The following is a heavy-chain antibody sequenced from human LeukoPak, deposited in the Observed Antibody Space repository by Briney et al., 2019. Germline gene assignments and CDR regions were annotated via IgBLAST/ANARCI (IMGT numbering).Heavy chain of an antibody. Sequence: GGSLRLSCAASGFTYCSYSKMWVRQAPEEGVEWVSSISSSSSYIYYADSVKGRFTISRDNAKNSLYLQMNSLRAEDTAVYYCARGRMVRGVIMTHPYYYYMDVWGKGTTVTISS. CDR2: ISSSSSYI. J-gene: IGHJ6*03. V-gene: IGHV3-21*04. CDR3: ARGRMVRGVIMTHPYYYYMDV. CDR1: GFTYCSYS. D-gene: IGHD3-10*01.